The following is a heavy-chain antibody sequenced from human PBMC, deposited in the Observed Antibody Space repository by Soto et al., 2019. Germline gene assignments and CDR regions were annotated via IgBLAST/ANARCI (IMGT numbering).Heavy chain of an antibody. CDR3: AGTYGTYYDFWSGYPYAFDI. V-gene: IGHV1-18*01. Sequence: ASVKVSCKASGYTFTSYGISWVRQAPGQGLEWMGWISAYNGNTNYAQKLQGRVTMTTDTSTSTAYMELRSLRSDDTAVYYCAGTYGTYYDFWSGYPYAFDIWGQGTMVTVSS. D-gene: IGHD3-3*01. J-gene: IGHJ3*02. CDR1: GYTFTSYG. CDR2: ISAYNGNT.